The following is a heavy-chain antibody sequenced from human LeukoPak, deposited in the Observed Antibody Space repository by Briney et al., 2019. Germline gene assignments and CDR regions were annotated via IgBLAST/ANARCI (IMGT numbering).Heavy chain of an antibody. D-gene: IGHD1-20*01. J-gene: IGHJ5*02. V-gene: IGHV1-2*02. CDR1: GYTFTGYY. CDR2: INPNSGGT. Sequence: ASVKVSCKASGYTFTGYYMHWVRQAPGQGLEWMGWINPNSGGTNYAQKFQGRVTMTRDTSISTAYMELSRLRSDDTAVYYCARDPVTGTSFWFDPWGQGTLVTVSS. CDR3: ARDPVTGTSFWFDP.